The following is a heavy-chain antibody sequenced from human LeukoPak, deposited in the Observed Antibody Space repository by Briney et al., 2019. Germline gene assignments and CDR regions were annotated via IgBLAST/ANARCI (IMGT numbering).Heavy chain of an antibody. V-gene: IGHV4-34*01. CDR1: GGSFSGYY. Sequence: SETLSLTCAVYGGSFSGYYWSWIRQPPRRGLVWIGEINHSGSTNYNPSLKSRVIISVDTSKNQFSLKLSSVTAADTAVYYCARGGYYYYMDVWGKGTTVTVSS. CDR3: ARGGYYYYMDV. CDR2: INHSGST. J-gene: IGHJ6*03.